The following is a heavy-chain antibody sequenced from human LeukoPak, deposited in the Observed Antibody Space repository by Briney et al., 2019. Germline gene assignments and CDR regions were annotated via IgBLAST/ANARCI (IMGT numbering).Heavy chain of an antibody. CDR2: IYYSGGT. CDR1: GGSISSSSYY. J-gene: IGHJ5*02. V-gene: IGHV4-39*07. D-gene: IGHD1-26*01. Sequence: SETLSLTCTVSGGSISSSSYYWGWIRQPPGKGLEWIGSIYYSGGTYYNPSLKSRVTISVDTSKNQFSLKLSSVTAADTAVYYCARDPGGRSGWFDPWGQGTLVTVSS. CDR3: ARDPGGRSGWFDP.